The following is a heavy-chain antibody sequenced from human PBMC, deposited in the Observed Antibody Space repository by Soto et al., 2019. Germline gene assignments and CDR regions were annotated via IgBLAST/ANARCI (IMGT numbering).Heavy chain of an antibody. CDR1: GGSITSGNSYS. J-gene: IGHJ5*02. Sequence: PSETLSLTCAVSGGSITSGNSYSWAWIRQPPGRGLEWIGSISQTGATSYNPSLKSRVSVSLDKSKNQFSLRLSSVTAADMAVYYCARAVSPYFGTLFDPWGQGTLVTVSS. CDR3: ARAVSPYFGTLFDP. CDR2: ISQTGAT. D-gene: IGHD3-10*01. V-gene: IGHV4-30-2*01.